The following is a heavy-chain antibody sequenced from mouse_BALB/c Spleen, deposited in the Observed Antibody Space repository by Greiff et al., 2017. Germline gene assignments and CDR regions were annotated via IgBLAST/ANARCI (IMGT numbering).Heavy chain of an antibody. Sequence: EVKVVESGGGLVQPGGSLKLSCAASGFTFSSYGMSWVRQTPDKRLELVATINSNGGSTYYPDSVKGRFTISRDNAKNTLYLQMSSLKSEDTAMYYCARDGDDYDSWFAYWGQGTLVTVSA. CDR2: INSNGGST. CDR1: GFTFSSYG. J-gene: IGHJ3*01. V-gene: IGHV5-6-3*01. CDR3: ARDGDDYDSWFAY. D-gene: IGHD2-4*01.